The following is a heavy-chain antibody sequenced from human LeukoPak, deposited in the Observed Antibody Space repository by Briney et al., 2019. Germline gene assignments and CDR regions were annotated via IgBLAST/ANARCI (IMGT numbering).Heavy chain of an antibody. D-gene: IGHD6-19*01. CDR1: GFTFSSYG. CDR3: ASSGPIAVAFFDY. CDR2: ISYDGSNK. V-gene: IGHV3-30*03. J-gene: IGHJ4*02. Sequence: GRSLRLSCAASGFTFSSYGMHWVRQAPGKGLEWVAVISYDGSNKYYADSVKGRFTISRDDAKNSQYLQMNSLRAEDTAVYYCASSGPIAVAFFDYWGQGILVTVSS.